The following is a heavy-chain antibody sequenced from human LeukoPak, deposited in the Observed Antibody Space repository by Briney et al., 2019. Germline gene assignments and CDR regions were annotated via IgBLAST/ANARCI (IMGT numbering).Heavy chain of an antibody. D-gene: IGHD2-21*01. CDR1: GFTFSSYE. CDR2: ISSSGSTI. J-gene: IGHJ5*02. Sequence: PGGSLRLSCAASGFTFSSYEMNWVRQAPGKGLEWVSYISSSGSTIYYADSVKGRFTISRDNAKNSLYLQMNSLRAEDTAVYYCARDGGEGGWFDPWGQGTLSPSPQ. CDR3: ARDGGEGGWFDP. V-gene: IGHV3-48*03.